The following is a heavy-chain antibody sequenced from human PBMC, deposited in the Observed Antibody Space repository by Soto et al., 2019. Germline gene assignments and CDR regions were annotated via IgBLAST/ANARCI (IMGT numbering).Heavy chain of an antibody. Sequence: TLSLTCAVYGGSFSVHYWSWIRQPPGKGLEWIGEINHSGSTNHNPSLKSRVTVAVDKSKNQFSLKLRSVTAADTAVYFCARVQEWSGSGYDRFFDYWGKGTLVPIS. CDR3: ARVQEWSGSGYDRFFDY. V-gene: IGHV4-34*01. CDR2: INHSGST. D-gene: IGHD3-22*01. CDR1: GGSFSVHY. J-gene: IGHJ4*02.